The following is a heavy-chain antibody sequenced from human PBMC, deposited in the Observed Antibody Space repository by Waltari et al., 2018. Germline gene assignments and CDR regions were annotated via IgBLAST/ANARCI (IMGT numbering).Heavy chain of an antibody. CDR2: IYHDGTT. V-gene: IGHV4-38-2*01. CDR3: TRQTLGYCTSAACRRLEA. D-gene: IGHD2-8*02. J-gene: IGHJ5*02. Sequence: QVQLQESGPRLVKPSETLSLTCDVSGSALNSGFSWGWFRQAPEKGLEWIATIYHDGTTFYNPSLTSRVTTSMETSKNQISMKLKSVTAADTAVYYCTRQTLGYCTSAACRRLEAWGQGTLVTVSS. CDR1: GSALNSGFS.